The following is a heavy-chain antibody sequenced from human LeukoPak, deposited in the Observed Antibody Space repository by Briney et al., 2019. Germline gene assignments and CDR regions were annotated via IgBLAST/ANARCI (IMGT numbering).Heavy chain of an antibody. CDR3: ARDWGLRLGELSLFPD. D-gene: IGHD3-16*02. CDR2: IIPIFGTA. Sequence: PGGSLRLSCAASGFTFSSYAISWVRQAPGQGLEWMGGIIPIFGTANYAQKFQGRVTITADKSTSTAYMELSSLRSEDTAVYYCARDWGLRLGELSLFPDWGQGTLVTVSS. CDR1: GFTFSSYA. J-gene: IGHJ4*02. V-gene: IGHV1-69*06.